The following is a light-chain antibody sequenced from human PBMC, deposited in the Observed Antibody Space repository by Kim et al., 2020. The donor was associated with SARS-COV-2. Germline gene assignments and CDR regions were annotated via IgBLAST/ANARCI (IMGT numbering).Light chain of an antibody. J-gene: IGLJ3*02. CDR3: ATWDDSLNGWV. CDR1: SSNIGSKT. V-gene: IGLV1-44*01. CDR2: GNS. Sequence: QSVLTQPPSASGTPGQRVTISCSGSSSNIGSKTVNWYQQIPGTAPKRLIYGNSRRPSGVPDRFSGSKSGTSASLAISGLQSEDEAVYYCATWDDSLNGWVFGGGTKLTVL.